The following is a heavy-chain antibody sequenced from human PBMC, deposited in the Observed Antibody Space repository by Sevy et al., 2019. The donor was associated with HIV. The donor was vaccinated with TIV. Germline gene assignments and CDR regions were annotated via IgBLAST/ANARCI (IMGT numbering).Heavy chain of an antibody. D-gene: IGHD3-16*01. CDR1: GFSFSDYR. Sequence: GESLKISCAASGFSFSDYRMHWVRQAPGKGLEWVAVISYDGRNNKYNADSVKGRFTISRDNSKNTLYLQMNSLRAEETAIYYCARDRGEILSSAFDYWGQGTLVTVSS. CDR2: ISYDGRNNK. J-gene: IGHJ4*02. V-gene: IGHV3-30*03. CDR3: ARDRGEILSSAFDY.